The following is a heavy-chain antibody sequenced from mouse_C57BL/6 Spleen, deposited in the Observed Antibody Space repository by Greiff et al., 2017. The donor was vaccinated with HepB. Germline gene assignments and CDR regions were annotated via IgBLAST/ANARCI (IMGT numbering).Heavy chain of an antibody. V-gene: IGHV3-1*01. D-gene: IGHD2-4*01. CDR1: GYSITSGYD. J-gene: IGHJ1*03. CDR2: ISYSGST. CDR3: ARDNYDFWYFDV. Sequence: ESGPGMVKPSQSLSLTCTVPGYSITSGYDWHWIRHFPGNKLEWMGYISYSGSTNYNPSLKSRISITHDTSKNHFFLKLNSVTTEDTATYYCARDNYDFWYFDVWGTGTTVTVSS.